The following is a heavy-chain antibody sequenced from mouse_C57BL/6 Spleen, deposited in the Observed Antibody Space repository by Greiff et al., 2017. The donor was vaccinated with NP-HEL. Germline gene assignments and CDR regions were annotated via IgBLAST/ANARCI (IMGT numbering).Heavy chain of an antibody. CDR2: ISSGSSTI. D-gene: IGHD1-1*02. CDR3: ARPFYGGTWFAY. V-gene: IGHV5-17*01. CDR1: GFTFSDYG. J-gene: IGHJ3*01. Sequence: EVQRVESGGGLVKPGGSLKLSCAASGFTFSDYGMHWVRQAPEKGLEWVAYISSGSSTIYYADTVKGRFTISRDNAKNTLFLQMTSRRSEDTAMYYCARPFYGGTWFAYWGQGTLVTVSA.